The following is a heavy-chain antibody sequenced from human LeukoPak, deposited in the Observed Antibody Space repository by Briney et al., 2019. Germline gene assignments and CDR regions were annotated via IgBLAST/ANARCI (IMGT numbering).Heavy chain of an antibody. CDR1: GFSFSSDE. V-gene: IGHV3-48*03. CDR2: ISTSGRTT. Sequence: GGSLRLSCAASGFSFSSDELNWVRQAPGKGLEWLSYISTSGRTTYYADSVKGRFTISRDNAKNSLYLQMNSLRAEDTAVYYCARDSGGYYTGYYYDSSGYYYDYWGQGTLVTVSS. D-gene: IGHD3-22*01. CDR3: ARDSGGYYTGYYYDSSGYYYDY. J-gene: IGHJ4*02.